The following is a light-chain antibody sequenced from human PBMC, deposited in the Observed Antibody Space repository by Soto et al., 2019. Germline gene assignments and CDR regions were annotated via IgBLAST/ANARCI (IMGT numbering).Light chain of an antibody. Sequence: EIVLTQPPGTLSLSPGERASLSCRASQSVGSNYLAWYQQKPGQAPRLLIYGASSRATGIPDRFSGSGSGTDFTLTISRLEPEDFAVYYCQQYGSSPWTFGQGTKVVMK. V-gene: IGKV3-20*01. CDR1: QSVGSNY. CDR2: GAS. CDR3: QQYGSSPWT. J-gene: IGKJ1*01.